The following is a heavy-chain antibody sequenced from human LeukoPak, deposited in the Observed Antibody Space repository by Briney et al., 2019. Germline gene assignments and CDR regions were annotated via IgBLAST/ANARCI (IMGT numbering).Heavy chain of an antibody. CDR1: GFTFSSYS. CDR2: ISSGGSNI. D-gene: IGHD3-10*01. V-gene: IGHV3-48*01. J-gene: IGHJ6*02. Sequence: PGGSLRLSCAASGFTFSSYSMNWVRQAPGKGLEWVSYISSGGSNIYYADSVKGRFTISRDNAKNTLYLQMNSLRAEDTAVYYCARARTMVRGVRYYYYGMDVWGQGTTVTASS. CDR3: ARARTMVRGVRYYYYGMDV.